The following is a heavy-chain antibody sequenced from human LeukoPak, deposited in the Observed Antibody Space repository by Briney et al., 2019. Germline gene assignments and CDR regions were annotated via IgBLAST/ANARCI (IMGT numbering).Heavy chain of an antibody. V-gene: IGHV1-2*02. CDR3: ARMHYYGSGSSNWFDP. D-gene: IGHD3-10*01. CDR1: GYTFTGYY. CDR2: INPNSGGT. Sequence: ASVKVSCKASGYTFTGYYMHWVRQAPGQGLEWMGWINPNSGGTNYAQKFQGRVTMTRDTSISTAYMELSRLRSDDTAVYYCARMHYYGSGSSNWFDPWGQGTLVTVSS. J-gene: IGHJ5*02.